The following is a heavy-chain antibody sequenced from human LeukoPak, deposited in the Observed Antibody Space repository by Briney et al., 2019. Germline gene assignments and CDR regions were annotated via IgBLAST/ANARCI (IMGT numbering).Heavy chain of an antibody. CDR2: ISYDGSNK. Sequence: GGSLRLSCAASGFTFSSYAMHWVRQAPGKGLEWVAVISYDGSNKYYADSVKGRFTISRDNSKNTLYLQMNSLRAEDTAVYYCARGPDCSSTSCYRNIGVLDYWGQGTLVTVSS. CDR3: ARGPDCSSTSCYRNIGVLDY. CDR1: GFTFSSYA. J-gene: IGHJ4*02. V-gene: IGHV3-30-3*01. D-gene: IGHD2-2*02.